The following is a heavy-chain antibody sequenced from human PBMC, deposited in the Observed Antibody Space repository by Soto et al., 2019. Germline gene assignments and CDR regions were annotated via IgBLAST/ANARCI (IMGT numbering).Heavy chain of an antibody. CDR3: AKDPAFYDSSGYYRSVYYFDY. V-gene: IGHV3-23*01. J-gene: IGHJ4*02. D-gene: IGHD3-22*01. CDR1: GFTFSSYA. CDR2: ISGSGGST. Sequence: GGSLSLSCAASGFTFSSYAMSWVRQAPGKGLEWVSAISGSGGSTYYADSVKGRFTISRDNSKNTLYLQMNSLRAEDTAVYYCAKDPAFYDSSGYYRSVYYFDYWGQGTLVTVSS.